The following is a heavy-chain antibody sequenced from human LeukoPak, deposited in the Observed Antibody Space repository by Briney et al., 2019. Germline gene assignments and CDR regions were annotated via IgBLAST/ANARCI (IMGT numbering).Heavy chain of an antibody. J-gene: IGHJ4*02. D-gene: IGHD6-13*01. CDR3: ASGIAADLY. V-gene: IGHV4-61*02. CDR2: IYTSGST. CDR1: GYSISSGYY. Sequence: SETLSLTCTVSGYSISSGYYWSWIRQPAGKGLEWIGRIYTSGSTNYNPSLKSRVTISVDTSKNQFSLKLSSVTAADTAAYYCASGIAADLYWGQGTLVTVSS.